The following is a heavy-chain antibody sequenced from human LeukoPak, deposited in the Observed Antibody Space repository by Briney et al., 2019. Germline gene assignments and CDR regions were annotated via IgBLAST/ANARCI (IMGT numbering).Heavy chain of an antibody. CDR3: ARVQELLRAMVDY. CDR2: IYYSGST. CDR1: GGSISSSSYY. J-gene: IGHJ4*02. Sequence: PSETLSLTCTVSGGSISSSSYYRGWIRQPPGKGLEWIGSIYYSGSTYYNPSLKSRVTISVDTSKNQFSLKLSSVTAADTAVYYCARVQELLRAMVDYWGQGTLVTVSS. D-gene: IGHD1-26*01. V-gene: IGHV4-39*01.